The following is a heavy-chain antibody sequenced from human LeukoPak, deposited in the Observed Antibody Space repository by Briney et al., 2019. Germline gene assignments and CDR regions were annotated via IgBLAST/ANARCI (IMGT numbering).Heavy chain of an antibody. CDR3: AREIPLSTTRSGWYDY. CDR1: GGSISSNY. Sequence: SETLSLTCTASGGSISSNYWSWIWQPPRKGLEWVGHIYYSGSTNYNPSLKSRATISVDTSKNQFSLKLSSVTAADTAVYYCAREIPLSTTRSGWYDYWGQGTLVTVSS. CDR2: IYYSGST. V-gene: IGHV4-59*01. J-gene: IGHJ4*02. D-gene: IGHD6-19*01.